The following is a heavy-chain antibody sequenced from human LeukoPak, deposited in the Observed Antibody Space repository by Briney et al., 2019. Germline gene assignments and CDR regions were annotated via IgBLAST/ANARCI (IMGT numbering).Heavy chain of an antibody. J-gene: IGHJ4*02. CDR3: ARGPGGDYAPFDY. CDR2: INVGNGNT. Sequence: ASVKVSCKASGYTFTSYAIHWVRQAPRQRFEWMGWINVGNGNTEYSQKFQGRVTITRDTSASTAYMEVSSLRSEDTAVYYCARGPGGDYAPFDYWGQGTLVTVSS. D-gene: IGHD3-16*01. V-gene: IGHV1-3*01. CDR1: GYTFTSYA.